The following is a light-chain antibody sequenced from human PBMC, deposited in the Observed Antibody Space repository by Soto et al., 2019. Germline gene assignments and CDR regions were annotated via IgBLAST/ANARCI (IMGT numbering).Light chain of an antibody. CDR1: QSVPSSF. CDR2: RTS. Sequence: EIGLRQSPGTLSLSPGERATLSFMASQSVPSSFLAWYQQRPGQAPTLLIYRTSTRATGIPVRFSGSGSGADFTLTISRLEPEDFAMYYCQQYGTSRWTFGQGTRLEIK. J-gene: IGKJ5*01. CDR3: QQYGTSRWT. V-gene: IGKV3-20*01.